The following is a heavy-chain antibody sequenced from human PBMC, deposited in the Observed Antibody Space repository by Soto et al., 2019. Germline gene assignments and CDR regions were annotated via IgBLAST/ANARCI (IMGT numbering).Heavy chain of an antibody. J-gene: IGHJ6*02. CDR3: ARDPGHGLDV. CDR2: MYSGVST. D-gene: IGHD1-1*01. V-gene: IGHV3-53*01. CDR1: GFTVSNNY. Sequence: GGSLRLSCAASGFTVSNNYMSWVRQPPGKGLEWVSVMYSGVSTYYADSVKGRFTISRDNSKNTLYLQMNSLRAEDTAVYYCARDPGHGLDVWGQGTKVTVSS.